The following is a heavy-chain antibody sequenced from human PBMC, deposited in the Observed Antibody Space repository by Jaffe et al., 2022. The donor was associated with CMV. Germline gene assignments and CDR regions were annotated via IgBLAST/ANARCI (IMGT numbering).Heavy chain of an antibody. J-gene: IGHJ6*02. CDR2: IIPIFGTA. CDR3: ARDPTTVTTQYYYYGMDV. CDR1: GGTFSSYA. Sequence: QVQLVQSGAEVKKPGSSVKVSCKASGGTFSSYAISWVRQAPGQGLEWMGGIIPIFGTANYAQKFQGRVTITADESTSTAYMELSSLRSEDTAVYYCARDPTTVTTQYYYYGMDVWGQGTTVTVSS. D-gene: IGHD4-17*01. V-gene: IGHV1-69*01.